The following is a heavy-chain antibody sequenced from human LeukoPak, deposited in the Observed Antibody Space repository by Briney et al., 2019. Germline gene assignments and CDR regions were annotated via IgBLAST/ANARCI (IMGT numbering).Heavy chain of an antibody. J-gene: IGHJ2*01. CDR3: AKDRFALVMTGYWYFDL. V-gene: IGHV3-23*01. Sequence: GGSLRLSCAASGFTFSSHAMNWVRQAPGKGLEWVSALSGSGGSTYYADSVKGRFIISRDNSNNTLYLQMNSLRVEDTAVYYCAKDRFALVMTGYWYFDLWGRGTQVTVSS. CDR1: GFTFSSHA. CDR2: LSGSGGST. D-gene: IGHD2-21*02.